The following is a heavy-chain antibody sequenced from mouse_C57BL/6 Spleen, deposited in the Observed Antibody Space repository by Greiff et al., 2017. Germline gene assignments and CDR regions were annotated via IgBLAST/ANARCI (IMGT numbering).Heavy chain of an antibody. Sequence: VQLQQSGAELARPGASVKLSCKASGYTFTSYGISWVKQRTGQGLEWIGEIYPRSGNTYYNEKCKGKATLTADKSSSTAYMELRSLTSEDSAVYFCARGGYGNYYFDYWGQGTTLTVSS. J-gene: IGHJ2*01. D-gene: IGHD2-1*01. CDR3: ARGGYGNYYFDY. V-gene: IGHV1-81*01. CDR1: GYTFTSYG. CDR2: IYPRSGNT.